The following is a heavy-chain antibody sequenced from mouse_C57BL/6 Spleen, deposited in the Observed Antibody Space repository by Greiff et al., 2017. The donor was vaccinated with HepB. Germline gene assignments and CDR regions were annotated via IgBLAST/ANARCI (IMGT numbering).Heavy chain of an antibody. J-gene: IGHJ4*01. D-gene: IGHD2-4*01. CDR3: ARGEVGIYYDYDRGHYYAMDY. Sequence: VQLQQSGAELAKPGASVKLSCKASGYTFTSYWMHWVKQRPGQGLEWIGYINPSSGYTKYNQKFKDKATLTAEKSSSTAYMQLSSLTYEDSAVYYCARGEVGIYYDYDRGHYYAMDYWGQGTSVTVSS. CDR2: INPSSGYT. V-gene: IGHV1-7*01. CDR1: GYTFTSYW.